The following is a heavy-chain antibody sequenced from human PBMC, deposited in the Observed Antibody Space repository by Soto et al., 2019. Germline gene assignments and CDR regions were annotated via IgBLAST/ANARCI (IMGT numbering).Heavy chain of an antibody. CDR3: ARMYGYSYGYLDY. V-gene: IGHV4-38-2*01. Sequence: SETLSLTCAVSGYSISSGYYWGWIRQPPGKGLEWIGSHYHSGSTSYNPSLKSRVTISVDTSKNQFSLKLTSVTAADTAVYYCARMYGYSYGYLDYWGQGTQVTVSS. CDR1: GYSISSGYY. J-gene: IGHJ4*02. CDR2: HYHSGST. D-gene: IGHD5-18*01.